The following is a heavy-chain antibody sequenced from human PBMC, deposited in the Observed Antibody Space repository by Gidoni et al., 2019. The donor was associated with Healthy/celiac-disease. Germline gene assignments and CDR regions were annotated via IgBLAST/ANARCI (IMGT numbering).Heavy chain of an antibody. D-gene: IGHD2-2*01. V-gene: IGHV4-30-4*01. J-gene: IGHJ5*02. CDR2: IYYSGST. CDR3: ARSYCSSTSCYPNWFDP. CDR1: GGSISSGDYY. Sequence: QVQLQESGPGLVKPSQTLSLTCTVSGGSISSGDYYWSWIRQPPGKGLEWIGYIYYSGSTYYNPSLKSRVTISVDTSKNQFSLKLSSVTAADTAVYYCARSYCSSTSCYPNWFDPWGQGTLVTVSS.